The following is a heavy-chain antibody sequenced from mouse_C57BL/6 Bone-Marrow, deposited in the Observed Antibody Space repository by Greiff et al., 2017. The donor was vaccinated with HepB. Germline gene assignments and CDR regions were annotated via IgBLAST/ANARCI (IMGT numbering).Heavy chain of an antibody. CDR2: IRLKSDNYAT. CDR3: TEYYGNYWYFDV. V-gene: IGHV6-3*01. D-gene: IGHD2-1*01. Sequence: DVKLVEYAGGGLVQPGGSMKLSCVASGFTFSNYWMNWVRQSPEKGLEWVAQIRLKSDNYATHYAESVKGRFTISRDDSKSSVYLQMNNLRAEDTGSYYCTEYYGNYWYFDVWGTGTTVTVSS. J-gene: IGHJ1*03. CDR1: GFTFSNYW.